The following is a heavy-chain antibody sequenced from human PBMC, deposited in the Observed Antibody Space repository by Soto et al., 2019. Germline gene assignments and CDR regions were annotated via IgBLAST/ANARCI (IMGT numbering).Heavy chain of an antibody. Sequence: KTSETLSLTCTVSGGSVSSGSYYWSWIRQPPGKGLEWIGYIYYSGSTNYNPSLKSRVTISVDTSKNQFSLKLSSVTAADTAVYYCARLSYQLRESRIIAAAGTADYWGQGTLVTVSS. CDR2: IYYSGST. CDR1: GGSVSSGSYY. V-gene: IGHV4-61*01. CDR3: ARLSYQLRESRIIAAAGTADY. D-gene: IGHD6-13*01. J-gene: IGHJ4*02.